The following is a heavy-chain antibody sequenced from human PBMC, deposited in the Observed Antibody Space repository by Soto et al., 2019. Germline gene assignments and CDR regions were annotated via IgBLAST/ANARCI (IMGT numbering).Heavy chain of an antibody. D-gene: IGHD3-10*01. CDR3: AKEIMVRAPCQH. Sequence: PGGSLRLSCAASGFTFSSYGMHWVRQAPGKGLEWVAVISYDGSNKYYADSVKGRFTISRDNSKNTLYLQMNSLRAEDTAVYYCAKEIMVRAPCQHWGQGTLVTVSS. J-gene: IGHJ1*01. CDR1: GFTFSSYG. CDR2: ISYDGSNK. V-gene: IGHV3-30*18.